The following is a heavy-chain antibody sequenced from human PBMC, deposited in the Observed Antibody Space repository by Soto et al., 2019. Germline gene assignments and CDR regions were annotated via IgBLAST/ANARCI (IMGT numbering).Heavy chain of an antibody. V-gene: IGHV1-69*13. D-gene: IGHD2-2*01. Sequence: ASVKVSCKASGGTFSSYAISWVRQAPGQGLEWMGGIIPIFGTANYAQKFQGRVTITADESTSTAYMELSSLRSEDTAVYYCARNKVRDIVVVPAHPQRLYYYYGMDVWGQGTTVTVSS. CDR2: IIPIFGTA. J-gene: IGHJ6*02. CDR3: ARNKVRDIVVVPAHPQRLYYYYGMDV. CDR1: GGTFSSYA.